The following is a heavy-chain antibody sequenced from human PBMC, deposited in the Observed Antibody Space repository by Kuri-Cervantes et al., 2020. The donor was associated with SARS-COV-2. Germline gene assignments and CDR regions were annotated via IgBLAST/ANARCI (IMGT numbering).Heavy chain of an antibody. CDR2: ISGSGVGT. CDR1: GFTFSSFA. D-gene: IGHD2/OR15-2a*01. J-gene: IGHJ4*02. V-gene: IGHV3-23*01. Sequence: GGSLRLSCAASGFTFSSFAMSWVRQAPGKGLEWVSSISGSGVGTYYADSVKGRFTISRDNSKNTLYLQMNSLRAEDSALYYGAKVGLSFDYWGQGTLVTVSS. CDR3: AKVGLSFDY.